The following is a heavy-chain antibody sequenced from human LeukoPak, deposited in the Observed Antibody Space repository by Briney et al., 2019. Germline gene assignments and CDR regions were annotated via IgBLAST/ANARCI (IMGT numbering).Heavy chain of an antibody. D-gene: IGHD1-14*01. Sequence: SSETLSLTCTVSGVPMTNYHWMWIRQPPGKGLEGIAYRHNSGETKYNPSLKSRITISVDTSKNEFSLKLSSVTAADTAVYYCARQPGGTAAFDIWGQGTTVTVSA. V-gene: IGHV4-59*08. CDR1: GVPMTNYH. J-gene: IGHJ3*02. CDR3: ARQPGGTAAFDI. CDR2: RHNSGET.